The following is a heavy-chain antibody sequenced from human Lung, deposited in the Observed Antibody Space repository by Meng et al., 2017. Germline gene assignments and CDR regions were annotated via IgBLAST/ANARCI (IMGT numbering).Heavy chain of an antibody. CDR1: GGSFSDYY. D-gene: IGHD4-11*01. J-gene: IGHJ4*02. CDR2: INHSGST. V-gene: IGHV4-34*01. Sequence: QGQLQQWGAGLSKPSETRSLTCFVSGGSFSDYYWSWIRQPPGKGLEWIGEINHSGSTNYNPSLESRATISVDTSQNNLSLKLSSVTAADSAVYYCARGPTTMAHDFDYWGQGTLVTVSS. CDR3: ARGPTTMAHDFDY.